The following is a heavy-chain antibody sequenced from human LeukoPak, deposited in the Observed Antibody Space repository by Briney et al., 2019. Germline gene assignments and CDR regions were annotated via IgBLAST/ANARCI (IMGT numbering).Heavy chain of an antibody. CDR3: ARERAYYDSSGYSDY. Sequence: PSQTLSLTCTVSGGSISSGSYYWSWIRQPAGKGLEWIGRIYTSGSTNYNPSLKSRVTISVDTSKNQFSLKLSSVTAADTAVYYCARERAYYDSSGYSDYWGQGTLVTVSP. D-gene: IGHD3-22*01. V-gene: IGHV4-61*02. J-gene: IGHJ4*02. CDR2: IYTSGST. CDR1: GGSISSGSYY.